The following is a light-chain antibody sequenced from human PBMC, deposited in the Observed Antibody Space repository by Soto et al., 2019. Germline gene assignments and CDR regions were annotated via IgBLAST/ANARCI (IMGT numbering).Light chain of an antibody. CDR3: QQRYNWPIT. V-gene: IGKV3-15*01. CDR1: QSVRSN. J-gene: IGKJ5*01. CDR2: GAS. Sequence: EIVMTQSPATLSVSPGARATLPRRASQSVRSNLAWYQQKPGQAPRLLIYGASTRATGIPARFSGSGSGTDFTLTISSLEPEDFSVYYCQQRYNWPITFGQGTRLEIK.